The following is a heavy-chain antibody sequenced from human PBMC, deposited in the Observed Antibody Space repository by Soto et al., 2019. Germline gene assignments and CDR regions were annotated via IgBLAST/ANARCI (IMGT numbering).Heavy chain of an antibody. CDR2: IWYDGSNK. CDR1: GFTFSSYG. J-gene: IGHJ3*02. Sequence: SCAASGFTFSSYGMHWVRQAPGKGLEWVAVIWYDGSNKYYADSVKGRFTISRDNSKNTLYLQMNSLRAEDTAVYYCAREGRIEMAKIMKAFDIWGQGTIVTVSS. D-gene: IGHD3-16*01. CDR3: AREGRIEMAKIMKAFDI. V-gene: IGHV3-33*01.